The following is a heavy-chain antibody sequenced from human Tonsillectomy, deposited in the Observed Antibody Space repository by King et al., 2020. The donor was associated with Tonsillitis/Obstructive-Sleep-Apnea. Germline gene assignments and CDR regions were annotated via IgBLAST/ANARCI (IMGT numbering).Heavy chain of an antibody. J-gene: IGHJ3*02. CDR2: FYWMNDK. D-gene: IGHD3-10*01. V-gene: IGHV2-5*01. CDR1: GFSLSTGGWG. CDR3: ARGSYDSDAFDI. Sequence: TLKESGPTLVKPPQTLTLTCTFSGFSLSTGGWGLGWIRQPPGKALDWLALFYWMNDKGYSPSLKSRLTITKDTSKNQVVLTMTNMDPVDTATYYCARGSYDSDAFDIWGQGTMVTVSS.